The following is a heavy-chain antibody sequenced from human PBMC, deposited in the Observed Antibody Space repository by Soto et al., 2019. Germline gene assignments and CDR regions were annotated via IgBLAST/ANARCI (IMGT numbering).Heavy chain of an antibody. CDR3: AREGGAATSPDAFDI. CDR1: GYTFTSYY. D-gene: IGHD1-26*01. J-gene: IGHJ3*02. Sequence: ASVKVSCKASGYTFTSYYMHWVRQAPGQGLEWMGIINPSGGSTSYAQKFQGRVTMTRDTSTSTVYMELSSLRSEDTAVYYCAREGGAATSPDAFDIWGQGTMVTVSS. V-gene: IGHV1-46*01. CDR2: INPSGGST.